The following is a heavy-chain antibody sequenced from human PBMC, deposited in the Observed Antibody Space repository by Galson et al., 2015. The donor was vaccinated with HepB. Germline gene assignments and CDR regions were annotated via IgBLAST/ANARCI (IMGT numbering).Heavy chain of an antibody. V-gene: IGHV4-59*08. CDR1: GGSISNYY. Sequence: SEPLSLTCTVSGGSISNYYWSWIRQPPGKGLEWIGYIYYSGSTNYNPSLKSRVTISLDTSKNQVSLKLSSVTAADTAVYYCARRGGFAFYFDYWGQGTLVTGAS. CDR3: ARRGGFAFYFDY. CDR2: IYYSGST. D-gene: IGHD3-16*01. J-gene: IGHJ4*02.